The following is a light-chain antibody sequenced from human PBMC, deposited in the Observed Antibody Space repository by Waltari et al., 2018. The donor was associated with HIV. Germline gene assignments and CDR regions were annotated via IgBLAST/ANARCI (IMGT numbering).Light chain of an antibody. CDR2: KAS. J-gene: IGKJ2*01. CDR3: QQYTIYSYT. Sequence: DIQMTQSPSTLSVSVGDRVTITCRASQNIDNWLAWYQQKPGKAPKLLISKASDLESGVPSRISGSAVGTEFTLTISSLQPDDFATYYCQQYTIYSYTFGQGTKLEI. CDR1: QNIDNW. V-gene: IGKV1-5*03.